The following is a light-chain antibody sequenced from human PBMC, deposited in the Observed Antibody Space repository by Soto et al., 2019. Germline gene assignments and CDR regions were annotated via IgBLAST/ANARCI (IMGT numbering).Light chain of an antibody. CDR2: KAS. CDR1: QSLSSW. CDR3: QQYNSFPYT. Sequence: DIQMTQSPSTLSASVGDRVTITCRASQSLSSWLAWYQQKPGKAPNLLIYKASSLESGVPSRFSGSGPGTEFTLTISSLQPDDFATYYCQQYNSFPYTFGQGTKLEIK. V-gene: IGKV1-5*03. J-gene: IGKJ2*01.